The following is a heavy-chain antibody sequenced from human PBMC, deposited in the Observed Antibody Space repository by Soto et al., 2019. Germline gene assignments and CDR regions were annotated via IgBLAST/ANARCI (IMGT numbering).Heavy chain of an antibody. CDR3: ASAKGYYDGSDY. D-gene: IGHD3-22*01. V-gene: IGHV1-46*01. Sequence: QVQLVQSGAEVKKPGASVKVSGKASEYTFTNYYMHWMRQAPGQGLEWMGIINPRGDTTTYAQKFQGRVTMTTDTSTSTVYMELSSLRSDDTAMYYCASAKGYYDGSDYWGQGTLVTVSS. CDR1: EYTFTNYY. J-gene: IGHJ4*02. CDR2: INPRGDTT.